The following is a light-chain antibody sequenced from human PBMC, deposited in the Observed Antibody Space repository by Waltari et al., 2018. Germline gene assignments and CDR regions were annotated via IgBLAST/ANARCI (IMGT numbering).Light chain of an antibody. CDR3: QQYGSSLYT. CDR1: QSVSSSY. Sequence: EIVLTQSPGTLSLSPGERATLSCRASQSVSSSYLAWYQQKPDQPPRLLIYGVSNRATGIPDRFSGSGSGTDFTLTISRLEPEDFAVYYCQQYGSSLYTFGQGTKLEIK. CDR2: GVS. V-gene: IGKV3-20*01. J-gene: IGKJ2*01.